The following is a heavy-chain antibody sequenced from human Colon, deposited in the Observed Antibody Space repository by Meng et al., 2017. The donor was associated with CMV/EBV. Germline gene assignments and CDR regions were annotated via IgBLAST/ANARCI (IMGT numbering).Heavy chain of an antibody. Sequence: QVQLRESGPGLGKPSEPLSLTCTVSGAPITSYYWSGIRQPAGKGLEWIGRVYISGHTNYNPSLKSRVTMSIDTSKNQLSLNIRSVTAADTAVYYCARDSNLSGLAYWGQGTLVTVSS. CDR3: ARDSNLSGLAY. CDR2: VYISGHT. V-gene: IGHV4-4*07. D-gene: IGHD3-10*01. CDR1: GAPITSYY. J-gene: IGHJ4*02.